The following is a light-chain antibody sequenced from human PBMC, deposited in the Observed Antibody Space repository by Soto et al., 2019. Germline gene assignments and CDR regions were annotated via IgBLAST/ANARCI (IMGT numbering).Light chain of an antibody. CDR2: RAS. J-gene: IGKJ5*01. Sequence: EVVLTQSPATLSVSPGERAILSCWASQSVGSLLAWYQQKPGQAPRLLIYRASTRATDIPARFSGRGSGTEFSLTINSLQSEDFAVYYCQKYNNWPITFGQGTRLEI. CDR3: QKYNNWPIT. CDR1: QSVGSL. V-gene: IGKV3D-15*01.